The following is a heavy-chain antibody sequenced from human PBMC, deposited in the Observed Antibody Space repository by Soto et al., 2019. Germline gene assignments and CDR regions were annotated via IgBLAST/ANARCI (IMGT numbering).Heavy chain of an antibody. Sequence: SETLSLTCTVSGGSISSYYWSWIRQPPGKGLEWIGYIYYSGSPNYNPSLKSRVTISVDTSKNQFSLKLSSVTAADTAVYYCARTTVTTSPFDYWGQGTLVTVSS. CDR2: IYYSGSP. J-gene: IGHJ4*02. D-gene: IGHD4-17*01. CDR1: GGSISSYY. CDR3: ARTTVTTSPFDY. V-gene: IGHV4-59*01.